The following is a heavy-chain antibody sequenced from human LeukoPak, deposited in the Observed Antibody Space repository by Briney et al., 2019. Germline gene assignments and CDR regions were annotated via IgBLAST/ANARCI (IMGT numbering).Heavy chain of an antibody. Sequence: GGSLRLSCAGSGFPFSNYWMAWVRQAPGKGLEWVANMKEDGGEINYVDSVKGRFTISRDNAKNSLDLQMNSLKVDDTAVYYCVRDRGYSTFDYWGQGTLVIVSS. J-gene: IGHJ4*02. D-gene: IGHD4-23*01. CDR1: GFPFSNYW. CDR3: VRDRGYSTFDY. V-gene: IGHV3-7*01. CDR2: MKEDGGEI.